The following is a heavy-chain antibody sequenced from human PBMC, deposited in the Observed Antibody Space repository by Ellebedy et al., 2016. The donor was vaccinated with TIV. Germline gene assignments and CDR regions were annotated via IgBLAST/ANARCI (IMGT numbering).Heavy chain of an antibody. Sequence: GESLKISCAASGFTFSSYGMHWVRQAPGKGLEWVAVISYDGSNKYYADSVKGRFTISRDNAKNSLYLQMNSLRPEDTAVYYCARDQWLGRAYYFDNWGQGTLVTVSS. V-gene: IGHV3-30*03. D-gene: IGHD6-19*01. CDR1: GFTFSSYG. CDR2: ISYDGSNK. CDR3: ARDQWLGRAYYFDN. J-gene: IGHJ4*02.